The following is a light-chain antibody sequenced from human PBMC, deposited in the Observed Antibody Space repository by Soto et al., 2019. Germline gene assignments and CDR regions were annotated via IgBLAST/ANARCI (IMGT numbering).Light chain of an antibody. J-gene: IGKJ4*01. CDR2: AAS. Sequence: DIPMTQSPSSLSASVGDRVTITCRASQGISNYLAWYQQKPGKVPKLLVYAASTLHSGVPSRFSGSGSGTDFTLTIITLQPEDFATYYCQKYKSVPLTFGGGNKVEIK. CDR1: QGISNY. V-gene: IGKV1-27*01. CDR3: QKYKSVPLT.